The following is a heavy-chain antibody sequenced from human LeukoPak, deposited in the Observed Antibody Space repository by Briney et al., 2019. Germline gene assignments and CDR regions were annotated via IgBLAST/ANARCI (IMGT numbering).Heavy chain of an antibody. Sequence: PSETLSLTCAVYGGSFSGYYWSWIRQHPGKGLEWIGEINHSGSTNYNPSLKSRVTISVDTSKNQFSLKLSSVTAADTAVYYCARGGYSYADWGQGTLVTVSS. CDR3: ARGGYSYAD. V-gene: IGHV4-34*01. J-gene: IGHJ4*02. CDR2: INHSGST. D-gene: IGHD5-18*01. CDR1: GGSFSGYY.